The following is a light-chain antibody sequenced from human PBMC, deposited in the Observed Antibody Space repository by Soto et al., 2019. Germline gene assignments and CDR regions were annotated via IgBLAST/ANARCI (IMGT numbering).Light chain of an antibody. J-gene: IGLJ1*01. V-gene: IGLV2-14*01. CDR1: SSDVGSYNY. Sequence: QSVLTQPASVSGSPGQSITISCAGTSSDVGSYNYVSWYQQHPGKAPKLMIYEVSNRPSGVSSRFSGSKSGNTASLTISGLQAEDEADYYCSSYTSSSTYNYVFGTGTKGTVL. CDR2: EVS. CDR3: SSYTSSSTYNYV.